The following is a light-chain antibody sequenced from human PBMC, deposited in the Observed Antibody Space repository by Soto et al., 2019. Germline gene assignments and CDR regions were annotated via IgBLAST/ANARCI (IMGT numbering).Light chain of an antibody. CDR2: AAS. CDR3: QKYNSAPPT. J-gene: IGKJ2*01. V-gene: IGKV1-27*01. Sequence: DIQMTQSPSSLSASVGDRVTITCRESQGISNYLAWYQQKPGKVPKLLISAASTLQSGVPSRFSVSGSGTDFTLTINNLQPEDVATYYCQKYNSAPPTFGQGTKLEIK. CDR1: QGISNY.